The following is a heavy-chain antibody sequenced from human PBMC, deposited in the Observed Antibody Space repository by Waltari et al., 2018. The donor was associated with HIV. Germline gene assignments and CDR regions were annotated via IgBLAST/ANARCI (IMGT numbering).Heavy chain of an antibody. V-gene: IGHV1-2*02. J-gene: IGHJ6*02. D-gene: IGHD3-16*01. CDR1: GYTFTGYY. CDR2: INPNSGGT. Sequence: QVQLVQSGTEVKKPGASVKVSCKASGYTFTGYYVHWVRQAPGQGLEWMGWINPNSGGTNYAQKFQGRGTMTRDTSISTAYRELSRLRSDDTAVYYCARYPSWVGENYYYYGMDVWGQGTTVTVSS. CDR3: ARYPSWVGENYYYYGMDV.